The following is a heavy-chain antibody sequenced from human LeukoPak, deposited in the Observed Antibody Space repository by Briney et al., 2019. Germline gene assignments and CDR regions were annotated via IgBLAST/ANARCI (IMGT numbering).Heavy chain of an antibody. Sequence: PGGSLRLSCAASGFTFSSHAMSWVRQAPGKGLEFVSAISRNGRNTYYGNSVKGRFTISRDISKNTLHLQMGSLRPEDMAVYYCARVDSGSACASWGQGILVTVSS. J-gene: IGHJ1*01. CDR3: ARVDSGSACAS. V-gene: IGHV3-64*01. D-gene: IGHD6-19*01. CDR1: GFTFSSHA. CDR2: ISRNGRNT.